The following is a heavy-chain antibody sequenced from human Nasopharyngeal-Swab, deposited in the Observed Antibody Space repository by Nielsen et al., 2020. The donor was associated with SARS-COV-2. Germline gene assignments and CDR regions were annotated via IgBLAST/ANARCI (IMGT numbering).Heavy chain of an antibody. Sequence: ESLKISCAGSGFTFGSFGMTWVRQPPGTGLEWIGEINHSGSTNYNPSLKSRVTISVDTSKNQFSLKLSAVTAADTAVYYCARPLEVNWFDPWGQGTLVTVSS. CDR2: INHSGST. J-gene: IGHJ5*02. V-gene: IGHV4-34*01. CDR3: ARPLEVNWFDP. CDR1: GFTFGSFG.